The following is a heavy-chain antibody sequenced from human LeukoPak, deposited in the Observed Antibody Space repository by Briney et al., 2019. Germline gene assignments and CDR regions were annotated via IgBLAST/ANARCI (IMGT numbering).Heavy chain of an antibody. Sequence: PGGSLRLSCAASGFTFDDYAMHWVRQAPGKGLEWVSGISWNSGSIGYADSVKGRFTISRDNAKNSLYLQMNSLRAEDTALYYCAKDSSSSWSNFDYWGQGTLVTVSS. CDR2: ISWNSGSI. CDR1: GFTFDDYA. D-gene: IGHD6-13*01. V-gene: IGHV3-9*01. CDR3: AKDSSSSWSNFDY. J-gene: IGHJ4*02.